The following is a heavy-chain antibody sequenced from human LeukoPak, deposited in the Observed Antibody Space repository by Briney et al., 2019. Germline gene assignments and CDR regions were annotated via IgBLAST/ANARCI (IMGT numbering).Heavy chain of an antibody. CDR1: GGSITGYY. CDR3: ARDSSTWRGFDC. J-gene: IGHJ4*02. Sequence: SETLSLTCSGSGGSITGYYWSWIRQPAGKGLEWIGRIYTSGSTNYNPSLKSRVTMSVDTSKNQFSLNLSSVTAADTAVYYCARDSSTWRGFDCWGQGTLVTVSS. CDR2: IYTSGST. D-gene: IGHD6-13*01. V-gene: IGHV4-4*07.